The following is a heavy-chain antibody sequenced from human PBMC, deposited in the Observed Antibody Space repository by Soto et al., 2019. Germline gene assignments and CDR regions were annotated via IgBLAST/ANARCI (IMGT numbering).Heavy chain of an antibody. J-gene: IGHJ3*02. Sequence: EVQLVESGGGLVKPGGSLRLSCAASGFTFSNAWMNWVRQAPGKGLAWVGRIKSKTDGGTTDYAAPVKGRFTISRDESKNTLYLQMNSLKTEDTSVYYCTMRECTNGVCYKERDRDDFDIWGQGTMVNVSS. D-gene: IGHD2-8*01. CDR1: GFTFSNAW. CDR3: TMRECTNGVCYKERDRDDFDI. V-gene: IGHV3-15*07. CDR2: IKSKTDGGTT.